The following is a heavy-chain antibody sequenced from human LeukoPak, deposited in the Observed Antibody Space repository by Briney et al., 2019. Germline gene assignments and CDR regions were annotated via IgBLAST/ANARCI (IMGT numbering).Heavy chain of an antibody. CDR1: GGSISSGSYY. D-gene: IGHD2-8*01. Sequence: PSQTLSLTCTVSGGSISSGSYYWSWIRQPAGKGLEWIGRICTSGSTNYNPSLKSRVTISVDTSKNQFSLKLSSVTAADTAVYYCARVKVWPLKTDYWGQGTLVTVSS. J-gene: IGHJ4*02. CDR3: ARVKVWPLKTDY. CDR2: ICTSGST. V-gene: IGHV4-61*02.